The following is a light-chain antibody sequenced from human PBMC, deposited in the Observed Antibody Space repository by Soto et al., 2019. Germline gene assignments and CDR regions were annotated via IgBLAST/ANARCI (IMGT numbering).Light chain of an antibody. CDR1: QHVDSKS. Sequence: VLTQSPGALSVSPGETVTLSCRASQHVDSKSLAWYHHKPGLAPRLLIFGASTRATRIPDRFSGSGSGTDFTLTISRLEPEDSGLYYCQQYVASPLTFGGGTRVEMK. V-gene: IGKV3-20*01. CDR3: QQYVASPLT. CDR2: GAS. J-gene: IGKJ4*01.